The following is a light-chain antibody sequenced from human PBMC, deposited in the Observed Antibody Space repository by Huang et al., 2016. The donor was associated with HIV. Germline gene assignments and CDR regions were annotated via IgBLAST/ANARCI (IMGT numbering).Light chain of an antibody. CDR1: QSVRSNTY. Sequence: EIVLTQSPATLSLSPGERATLSCRASQSVRSNTYLAWYQQKPGQAPRLLIYGASSRATGIPDRFSGSGSGTDFTLTITRLEPEDSAVYYCQQYGSPPPYTFGQGTKLEIK. CDR3: QQYGSPPPYT. CDR2: GAS. J-gene: IGKJ2*01. V-gene: IGKV3-20*01.